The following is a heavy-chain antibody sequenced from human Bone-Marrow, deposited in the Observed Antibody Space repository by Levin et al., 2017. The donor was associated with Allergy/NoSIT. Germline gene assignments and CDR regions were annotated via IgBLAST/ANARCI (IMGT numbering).Heavy chain of an antibody. Sequence: PSETLSLTCAASGFTFSSYNMNWVRQAPGKGLEWVSYISTSSTTIYYADSVKGRFTISRDNAKSSLYLQMNSLRDEDTAVYYCASHLLWAVAANNYWGQGTLVTVSS. D-gene: IGHD6-19*01. CDR1: GFTFSSYN. J-gene: IGHJ4*02. CDR2: ISTSSTTI. V-gene: IGHV3-48*02. CDR3: ASHLLWAVAANNY.